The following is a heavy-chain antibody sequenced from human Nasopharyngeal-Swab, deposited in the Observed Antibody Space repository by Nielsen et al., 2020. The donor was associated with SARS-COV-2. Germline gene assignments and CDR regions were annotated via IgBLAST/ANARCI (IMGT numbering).Heavy chain of an antibody. D-gene: IGHD3-22*01. CDR2: IYYSGLT. J-gene: IGHJ3*02. V-gene: IGHV4-30-4*01. CDR3: ARVRNYDSSDSYDDALDI. Sequence: SETLSLTCTVSGVSVGTAYYYWSWIRQPPGKGLEWIGNIYYSGLTYDNPSLKSRVTISLNTSKNQFSLNLNSVTAADTAVYFCARVRNYDSSDSYDDALDIWGQGTLVTVSS. CDR1: GVSVGTAYYY.